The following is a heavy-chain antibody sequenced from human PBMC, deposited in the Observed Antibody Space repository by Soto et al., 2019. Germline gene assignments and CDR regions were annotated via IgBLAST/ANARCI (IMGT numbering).Heavy chain of an antibody. CDR3: ARDGIAVAGIDY. Sequence: ASVKVSCEASGGTFSSYAISWVRQAPGQGLEWMGGIIPIFGTANYAQKFQGRVTITADESTSTAYMELSSLRSEDTAVYYCARDGIAVAGIDYWGQGTLVTVSS. J-gene: IGHJ4*02. CDR2: IIPIFGTA. V-gene: IGHV1-69*13. D-gene: IGHD6-19*01. CDR1: GGTFSSYA.